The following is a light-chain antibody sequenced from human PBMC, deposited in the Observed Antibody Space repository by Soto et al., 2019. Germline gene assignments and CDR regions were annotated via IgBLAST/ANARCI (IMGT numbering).Light chain of an antibody. Sequence: DIQMTQSPSTLSASVGDSVTITCRASQNINSWLAWYQQKPGKAPKLLIYKASSLESGVPSRFSGSGSGTEFTLTISSLLPDDFAAYYCQQYEIYPITFDQGTRLEIK. CDR2: KAS. CDR1: QNINSW. CDR3: QQYEIYPIT. J-gene: IGKJ5*01. V-gene: IGKV1-5*03.